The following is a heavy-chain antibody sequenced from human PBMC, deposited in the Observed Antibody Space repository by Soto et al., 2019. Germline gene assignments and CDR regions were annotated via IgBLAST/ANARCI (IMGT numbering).Heavy chain of an antibody. J-gene: IGHJ6*01. V-gene: IGHV6-1*01. CDR2: TYYKSKWYN. CDR3: ASPRRDYYGIDV. D-gene: IGHD3-10*01. CDR1: GDSVSSSSAA. Sequence: PSQTLSLTCAISGDSVSSSSAAWNWIRQSPSRGLEWLGRTYYKSKWYNDYSVSEKSRITINADTTKSQFYLQLSSVTPEASVVSCGASPRRDYYGIDVYEKETTGTVSS.